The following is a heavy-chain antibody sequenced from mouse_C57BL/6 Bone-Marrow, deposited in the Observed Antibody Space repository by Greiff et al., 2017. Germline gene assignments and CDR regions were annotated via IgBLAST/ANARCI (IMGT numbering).Heavy chain of an antibody. CDR2: IDPSDSYT. J-gene: IGHJ2*01. V-gene: IGHV1-59*01. CDR3: ARGIYYDYDEDFDY. D-gene: IGHD2-4*01. CDR1: GYTFTSYW. Sequence: QVQLQQSGAELVRPGTSVKLSCKASGYTFTSYWMHWVKQRPGQGLEWIGVIDPSDSYTNYNQKFKGKATLTGDTSSSTAYMQLSSLTSEDSAVYYCARGIYYDYDEDFDYWGQGTTLTVSS.